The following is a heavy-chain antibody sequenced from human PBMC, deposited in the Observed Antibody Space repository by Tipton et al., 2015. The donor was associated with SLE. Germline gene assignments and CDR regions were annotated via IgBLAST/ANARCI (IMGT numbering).Heavy chain of an antibody. V-gene: IGHV3-21*01. D-gene: IGHD2-2*01. J-gene: IGHJ4*02. Sequence: SLRLSCAASGFTFSSYSMNWVRQAPGKGLEWVSSISSSSSYIYYADSVKGRFTISRDNAKNSLYLQMNSLRAEDTAVYYCASPAGGEKGYFDYWGQGTLDTVSS. CDR3: ASPAGGEKGYFDY. CDR2: ISSSSSYI. CDR1: GFTFSSYS.